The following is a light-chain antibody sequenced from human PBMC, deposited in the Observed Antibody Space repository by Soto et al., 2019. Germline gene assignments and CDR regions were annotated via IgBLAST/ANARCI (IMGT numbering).Light chain of an antibody. J-gene: IGKJ4*01. CDR1: QSVSSSY. CDR2: GAS. V-gene: IGKV3-20*01. Sequence: EMVLTQSPGTLSLSPGERATLSCRASQSVSSSYLAWYQQKRGQAPRLLIYGASSRATGIPDRFSGSGFGTDFTLTISRLEPEDFAVYYCQQYGSSRLTFGGGTKVDIK. CDR3: QQYGSSRLT.